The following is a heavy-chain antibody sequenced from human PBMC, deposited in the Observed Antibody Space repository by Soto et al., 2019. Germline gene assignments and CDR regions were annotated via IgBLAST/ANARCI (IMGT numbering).Heavy chain of an antibody. J-gene: IGHJ4*02. CDR2: IRSKTYGGTT. CDR1: GFTFGDYA. Sequence: KTGGSLRLSCTASGFTFGDYAMSWFRQAPGKGLEWVGFIRSKTYGGTTEYAASVKGRFTISRDDSKSIAYLQMNSLKTEETAVYYCAREANYYDSSGYYLLTYFDYWGQGTLVTVSS. V-gene: IGHV3-49*05. CDR3: AREANYYDSSGYYLLTYFDY. D-gene: IGHD3-22*01.